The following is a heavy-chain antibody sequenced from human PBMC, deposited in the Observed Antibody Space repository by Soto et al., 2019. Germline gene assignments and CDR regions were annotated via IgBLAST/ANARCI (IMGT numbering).Heavy chain of an antibody. J-gene: IGHJ4*02. CDR3: ARSSSEIDY. CDR2: ISYDGSNK. V-gene: IGHV3-30-3*01. Sequence: GGSLRLSCAASGFTFSSYAMHWVRQAPGKGLEWVAVISYDGSNKYYADSVKGRFTISRDNSKNTLYLQMNSLRAEDTAVYYCARSSSEIDYWGQGTLVTVSS. CDR1: GFTFSSYA. D-gene: IGHD6-6*01.